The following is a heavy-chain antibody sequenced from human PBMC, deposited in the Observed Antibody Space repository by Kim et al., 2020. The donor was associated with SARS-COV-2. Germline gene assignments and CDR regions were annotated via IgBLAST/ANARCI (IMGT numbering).Heavy chain of an antibody. D-gene: IGHD2-15*01. V-gene: IGHV1-69*01. CDR3: ASDYCSGGSCYFDF. J-gene: IGHJ4*02. Sequence: PKSQSRVTITAEQSTSTAYMELMSLRSEDTAVYYCASDYCSGGSCYFDFWGQGTLVTVSS.